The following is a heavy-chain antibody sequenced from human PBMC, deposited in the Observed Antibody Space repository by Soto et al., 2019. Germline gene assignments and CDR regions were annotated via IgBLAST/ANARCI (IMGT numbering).Heavy chain of an antibody. J-gene: IGHJ4*02. V-gene: IGHV1-18*01. CDR3: ARTGYDILTGYDFDY. CDR2: ISAYNGNT. CDR1: GYTFTSYG. D-gene: IGHD3-9*01. Sequence: QVQLVQSGAEVKKPGASVKVSCKASGYTFTSYGISWVRQAPGQGLEWMGWISAYNGNTNYAQKLQGRVTMTTDTSXXTAYMELRSLRSDDTAVYYCARTGYDILTGYDFDYWGQGTLVTVSS.